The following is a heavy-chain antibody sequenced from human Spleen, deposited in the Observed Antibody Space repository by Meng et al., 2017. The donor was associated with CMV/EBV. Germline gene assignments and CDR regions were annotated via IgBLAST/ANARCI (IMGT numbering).Heavy chain of an antibody. V-gene: IGHV1-46*01. Sequence: ASVKVSCKASGYTFTSHYMHWVRQAPGQGLEWMGIINPSGGSTSYAQRFQGRITMTTDTSTSTAYMELRSLRSDDTAVYYCARVTTIFGVVSNDAFDIWGQGTMVTVSS. CDR2: INPSGGST. CDR1: GYTFTSHY. D-gene: IGHD3-3*01. CDR3: ARVTTIFGVVSNDAFDI. J-gene: IGHJ3*02.